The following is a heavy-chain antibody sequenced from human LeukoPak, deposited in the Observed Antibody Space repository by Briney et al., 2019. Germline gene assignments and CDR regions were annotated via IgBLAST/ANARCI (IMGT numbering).Heavy chain of an antibody. J-gene: IGHJ5*02. CDR3: GRRRRVGHASGWFDP. Sequence: SETLSLTCTVSGGSVSSGSYYWSWIRQPPGKGLEWIGYIYYSGSTNYNPSLKSRVTISVDTSKNQFSLKLSSVTAADTAVYYCGRRRRVGHASGWFDPWGQGTLVTVSS. CDR2: IYYSGST. V-gene: IGHV4-61*01. CDR1: GGSVSSGSYY. D-gene: IGHD6-25*01.